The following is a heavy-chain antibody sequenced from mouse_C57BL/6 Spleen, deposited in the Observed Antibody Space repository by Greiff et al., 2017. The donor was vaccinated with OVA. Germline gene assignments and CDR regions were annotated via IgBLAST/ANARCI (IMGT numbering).Heavy chain of an antibody. CDR3: ARQGNWDDAMDY. CDR2: IHPSDSDT. J-gene: IGHJ4*01. Sequence: QRPGQGLEWIGRIHPSDSDTNYNQKFKGKATLTVDKSSSTAYMQLSSLTSEDSAVYYCARQGNWDDAMDYWGQGTSVTVSS. D-gene: IGHD4-1*01. V-gene: IGHV1-74*01.